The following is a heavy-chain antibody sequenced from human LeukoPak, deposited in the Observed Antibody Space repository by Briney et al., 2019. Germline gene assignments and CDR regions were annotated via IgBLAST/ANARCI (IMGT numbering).Heavy chain of an antibody. Sequence: SETLSLTCTVSGGSISSSSYYWGWIRQPPGKGLEWIGSIYYSGSTYYNPSLKSRVTISVDTSKNQFSLKLSSVTAADTAVYYCDGGIKSMVRGVTYYYGMDVWGQGTTVTVSS. CDR3: DGGIKSMVRGVTYYYGMDV. D-gene: IGHD3-10*01. CDR2: IYYSGST. J-gene: IGHJ6*02. V-gene: IGHV4-39*07. CDR1: GGSISSSSYY.